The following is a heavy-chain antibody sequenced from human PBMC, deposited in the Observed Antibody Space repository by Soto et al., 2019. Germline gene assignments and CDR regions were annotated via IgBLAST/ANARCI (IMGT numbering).Heavy chain of an antibody. CDR3: ARPFDFPDAFDI. J-gene: IGHJ3*02. CDR2: IYPGDSDT. CDR1: GYSFTTYW. Sequence: RGESLKISCKASGYSFTTYWIVWVRQMPGKGLEWMGIIYPGDSDTRYSPSFQGQVTISADKSISTAYLQWSSLKASDTAMYYCARPFDFPDAFDIWGQGTMVTVSS. V-gene: IGHV5-51*01. D-gene: IGHD3-9*01.